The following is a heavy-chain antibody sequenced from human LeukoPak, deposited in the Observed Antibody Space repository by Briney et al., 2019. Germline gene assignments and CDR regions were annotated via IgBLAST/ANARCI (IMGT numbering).Heavy chain of an antibody. CDR2: IYYSGST. D-gene: IGHD2-15*01. Sequence: SETLSLTCTVSGGSISSGGYYWSWIRQHPGKGPEWIGYIYYSGSTYYNPSLKGRVTISVDTSKNQFSLKLSSVTAADTAVYYCARDIGTVDNYWGQGTLVTVSS. V-gene: IGHV4-30-4*08. CDR1: GGSISSGGYY. J-gene: IGHJ4*02. CDR3: ARDIGTVDNY.